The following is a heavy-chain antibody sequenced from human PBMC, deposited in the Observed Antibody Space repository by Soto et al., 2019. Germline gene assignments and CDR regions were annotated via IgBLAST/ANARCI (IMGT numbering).Heavy chain of an antibody. V-gene: IGHV3-74*01. Sequence: QPGGSLRLSCAASGFTFSSYWMHWVRQAPGKGLVWVSRINSDGSSTSYADSVKGRSTISRDNAKNTLYLQMNSLRAEDTAVYYCAREAAAGRYYGMDVWGQGTTVTVSS. CDR2: INSDGSST. J-gene: IGHJ6*02. D-gene: IGHD6-13*01. CDR3: AREAAAGRYYGMDV. CDR1: GFTFSSYW.